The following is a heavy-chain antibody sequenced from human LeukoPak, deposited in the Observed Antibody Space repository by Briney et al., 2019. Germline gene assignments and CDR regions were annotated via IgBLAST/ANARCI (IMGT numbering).Heavy chain of an antibody. Sequence: GSLRLSCAASGFTFSSYAMTWVRQAPGKGLEWVSVTSESGDNTYYGDSVKGRFTVSRDNSKNTLYLQMNSLRAEDTAIYYCARTAANDYWGQGTLVTVPS. J-gene: IGHJ4*02. CDR3: ARTAANDY. D-gene: IGHD6-13*01. CDR2: TSESGDNT. CDR1: GFTFSSYA. V-gene: IGHV3-23*01.